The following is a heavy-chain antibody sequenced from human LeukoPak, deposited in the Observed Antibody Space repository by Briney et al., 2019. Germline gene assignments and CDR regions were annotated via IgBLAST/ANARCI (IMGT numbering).Heavy chain of an antibody. D-gene: IGHD3-3*01. J-gene: IGHJ4*02. Sequence: GASVKVSRKASGYTFTGYYMHWVRQAPGQGLEWMGWINPNSGGTNYAQKFQGRVTMTRDTSISTAYMELSRLRSDDTALYYCARAFYDSRSGYDESDYWGQGTLVTVSS. V-gene: IGHV1-2*02. CDR3: ARAFYDSRSGYDESDY. CDR2: INPNSGGT. CDR1: GYTFTGYY.